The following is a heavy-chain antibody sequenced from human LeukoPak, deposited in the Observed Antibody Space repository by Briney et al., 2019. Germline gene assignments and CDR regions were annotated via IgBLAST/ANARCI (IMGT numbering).Heavy chain of an antibody. Sequence: PGGSLRLSCAASGFSFSIYAIHWVRQAPGKGLEWVALISYDGANKYYADSVKGRFTISRDNSKNTLYLQLNNLRAGDTALYYCARERRDYGDPLDYWGPGILVTVSS. CDR1: GFSFSIYA. CDR3: ARERRDYGDPLDY. CDR2: ISYDGANK. V-gene: IGHV3-30-3*01. J-gene: IGHJ4*02. D-gene: IGHD4-17*01.